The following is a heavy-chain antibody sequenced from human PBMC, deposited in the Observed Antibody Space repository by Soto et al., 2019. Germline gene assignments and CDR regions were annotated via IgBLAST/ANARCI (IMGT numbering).Heavy chain of an antibody. Sequence: SETLSLTCTVSGGSISSGGYYWSWIRQHPGKGLEWIGYIYYSGSTYYNPSLKSRVTISVDTSKNQFSLKLSSVTAADTAVYYCARTPGGAGVDAFDIWGQGTMVTVSS. J-gene: IGHJ3*02. CDR1: GGSISSGGYY. D-gene: IGHD6-19*01. V-gene: IGHV4-31*03. CDR3: ARTPGGAGVDAFDI. CDR2: IYYSGST.